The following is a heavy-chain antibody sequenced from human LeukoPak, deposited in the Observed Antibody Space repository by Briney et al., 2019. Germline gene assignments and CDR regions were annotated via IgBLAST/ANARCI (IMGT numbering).Heavy chain of an antibody. CDR3: AKPSRGDGLTDY. Sequence: GGSLRLSCAASGFTFSSYAMSWVRQAPGKGLEGVSAISGSGGSTYYADSVKGRFTISRDNSKNTLYLQMNSLRAEDTAVYYCAKPSRGDGLTDYWGQGTLVTVSS. CDR1: GFTFSSYA. J-gene: IGHJ4*02. CDR2: ISGSGGST. V-gene: IGHV3-23*01. D-gene: IGHD3-16*01.